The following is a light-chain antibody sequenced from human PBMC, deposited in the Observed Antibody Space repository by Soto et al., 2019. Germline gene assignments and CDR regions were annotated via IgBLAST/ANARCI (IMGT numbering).Light chain of an antibody. J-gene: IGKJ5*01. Sequence: TKSPCTLSVSPGERATLSCRAAHGVTTNFAWYQQKSGQSPRLLIYDVSNRATGVPARFSGSGSETDFTLTISRLEPEDFAVYYCQQYGSSPLITFGQGTRLEI. CDR3: QQYGSSPLIT. CDR1: HGVTTN. V-gene: IGKV3-20*01. CDR2: DVS.